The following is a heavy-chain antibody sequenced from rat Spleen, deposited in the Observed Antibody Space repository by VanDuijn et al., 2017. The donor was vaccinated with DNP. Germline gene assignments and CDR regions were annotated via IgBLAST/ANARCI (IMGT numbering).Heavy chain of an antibody. CDR1: GFSLTTHH. D-gene: IGHD4-2*01. J-gene: IGHJ2*01. V-gene: IGHV5-25*01. CDR2: INNSGGSI. CDR3: ARWSDYFDY. Sequence: VQLKESGPGLVQPSQTLSLACTVSGFSLTTHHVHWVRQPPGKGLEWVAYINNSGGSIFYRDSVKGRFTISRDNAKSTLYLQMDSLRAEDTATYYCARWSDYFDYWGQGVMVTVSS.